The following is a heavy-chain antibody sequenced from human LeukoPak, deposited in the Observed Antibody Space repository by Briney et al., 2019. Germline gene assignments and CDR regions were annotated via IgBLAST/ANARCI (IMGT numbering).Heavy chain of an antibody. CDR1: GFTFSSYW. Sequence: AGGSLRLSCAASGFTFSSYWMSWVRQAPGRGLEWVANIKQDGGEKYYVDSVKGRFTISRDNAKNSLYLQMNSLRAVDTAVYYRARDSKKQWLVSGYYLDYWGQGTLVTVSS. CDR2: IKQDGGEK. CDR3: ARDSKKQWLVSGYYLDY. V-gene: IGHV3-7*01. D-gene: IGHD6-19*01. J-gene: IGHJ4*02.